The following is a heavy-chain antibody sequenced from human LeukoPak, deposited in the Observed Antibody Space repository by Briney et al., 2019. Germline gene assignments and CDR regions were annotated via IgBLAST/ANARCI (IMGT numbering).Heavy chain of an antibody. CDR2: ISGSRGST. Sequence: GGSLRLSCAASGFTFSSYAMSWVRQAPGKGLEWVSAISGSRGSTYYADSVKGRFTISRDNSKNTQYLQMNRLRAEDTAVYYCTKQVDTAMVNWFDPWGQGTLVTVSS. J-gene: IGHJ5*02. V-gene: IGHV3-23*01. CDR1: GFTFSSYA. D-gene: IGHD5-18*01. CDR3: TKQVDTAMVNWFDP.